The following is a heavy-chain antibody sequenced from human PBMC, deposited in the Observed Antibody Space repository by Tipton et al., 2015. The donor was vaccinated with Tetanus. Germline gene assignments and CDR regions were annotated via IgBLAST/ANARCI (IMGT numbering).Heavy chain of an antibody. Sequence: TLSLTCTVSGGSISSDGAYWSWIRQHPGEGLEWIGSIDNSEKNYYNPSLRSRISISVDTSKNQFSLRLNSVTAVDTAVYYCAKSDRVTRTSWYFHDWGQGTLVTVSS. CDR1: GGSISSDGAY. D-gene: IGHD2-2*01. V-gene: IGHV4-31*03. CDR3: AKSDRVTRTSWYFHD. J-gene: IGHJ4*02. CDR2: IDNSEKN.